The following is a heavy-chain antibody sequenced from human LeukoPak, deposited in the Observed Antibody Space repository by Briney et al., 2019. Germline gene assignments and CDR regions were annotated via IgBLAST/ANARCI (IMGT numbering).Heavy chain of an antibody. J-gene: IGHJ5*02. CDR3: ARRGYCSSTSCYEYWFDP. V-gene: IGHV4-39*01. Sequence: PSETLSLTCTVSGGPISSSSYYWGWIRQPPGKGLEWIGIIYYSGSTYYNPSLKSRLTISVDTSKNQFSLKLSSVTATDTAVYHCARRGYCSSTSCYEYWFDPWGQGTLVTVSS. D-gene: IGHD2-2*01. CDR1: GGPISSSSYY. CDR2: IYYSGST.